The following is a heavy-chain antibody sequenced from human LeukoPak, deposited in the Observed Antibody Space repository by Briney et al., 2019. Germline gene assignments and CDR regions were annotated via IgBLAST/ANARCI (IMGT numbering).Heavy chain of an antibody. CDR2: INHSGST. CDR3: ARAPSTSLGNDY. D-gene: IGHD2-2*01. Sequence: SETLSLTCAVYGGSFSGYYWSWIRQPPGKGLEWIGEINHSGSTNYNPSPKSRVTISVDTSKNQVSLKLSSVTAADTAVYYCARAPSTSLGNDYWGQGTLVTVSS. CDR1: GGSFSGYY. V-gene: IGHV4-34*01. J-gene: IGHJ4*02.